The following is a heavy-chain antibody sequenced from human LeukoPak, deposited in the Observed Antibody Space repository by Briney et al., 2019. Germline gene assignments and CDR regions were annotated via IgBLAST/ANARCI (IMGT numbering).Heavy chain of an antibody. J-gene: IGHJ4*02. D-gene: IGHD3-10*01. CDR1: GGSIRSYY. CDR2: NSYSWST. V-gene: IGHV4-59*01. Sequence: SSQSLCVTCTVSGGSIRSYYWSWIRQPPRKGLEWIGDNSYSWSTTYTPSLTSRVTISVDTSNIQCALKLSSVTAPHTAGYYCSRVSAYYYGSASYFDYWGQGTLVTVSS. CDR3: SRVSAYYYGSASYFDY.